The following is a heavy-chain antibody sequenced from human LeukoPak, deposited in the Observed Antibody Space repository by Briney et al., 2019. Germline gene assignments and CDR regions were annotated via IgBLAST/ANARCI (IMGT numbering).Heavy chain of an antibody. Sequence: GGSLRLSCAASGFTFSSYAMSWVRQAPGKGLEWVSAISGSGGSTYCADSVKGRFTISRDNSKNTLYLQMNSLRAEDTAVYYCARYITMIVVVTIDYWGQGTLVTVSS. D-gene: IGHD3-22*01. J-gene: IGHJ4*02. V-gene: IGHV3-23*01. CDR3: ARYITMIVVVTIDY. CDR1: GFTFSSYA. CDR2: ISGSGGST.